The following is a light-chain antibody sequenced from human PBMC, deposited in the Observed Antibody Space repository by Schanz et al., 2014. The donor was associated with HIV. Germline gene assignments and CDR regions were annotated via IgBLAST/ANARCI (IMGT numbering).Light chain of an antibody. Sequence: QSALTQPPSASGSPGQSVTISCTGTSSDVGGYNYVSWYQQHPGKAPKFMIYEVSKRPSGVPNRFSGSKSGNTASLTISGLQAEDEADYYCSSYTSSSTLVVFGGGTKLTVL. J-gene: IGLJ2*01. V-gene: IGLV2-14*01. CDR1: SSDVGGYNY. CDR3: SSYTSSSTLVV. CDR2: EVS.